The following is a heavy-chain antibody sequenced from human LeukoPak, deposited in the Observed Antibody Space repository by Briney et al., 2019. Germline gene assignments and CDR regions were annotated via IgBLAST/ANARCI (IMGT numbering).Heavy chain of an antibody. CDR1: GGTFSSYA. D-gene: IGHD5-18*01. V-gene: IGHV1-69*04. Sequence: SVKVSCKASGGTFSSYAISWVRQAPGQGLEWMGRIIPILGIANYARKFQGRVTITADKSTSTAYMELSSLRSEDTAVYYCARVEGGYSYGYYVYWGQGTLVTVSS. CDR3: ARVEGGYSYGYYVY. J-gene: IGHJ4*02. CDR2: IIPILGIA.